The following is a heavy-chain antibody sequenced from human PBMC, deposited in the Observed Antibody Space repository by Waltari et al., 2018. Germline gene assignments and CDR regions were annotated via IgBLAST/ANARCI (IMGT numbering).Heavy chain of an antibody. D-gene: IGHD6-19*01. Sequence: EVQVVESGGGLVQPGGSLSLSCAASGFTFRSYAMYVVRPAPGKGLEYVSAISSNGGSTYYAKSVQGRFTISRDNSKNTLYLQMGSLRAEDMAVYYCARVFSRIIVAGLDYWGQGTLVTVSS. J-gene: IGHJ4*02. CDR1: GFTFRSYA. CDR3: ARVFSRIIVAGLDY. CDR2: ISSNGGST. V-gene: IGHV3-64*01.